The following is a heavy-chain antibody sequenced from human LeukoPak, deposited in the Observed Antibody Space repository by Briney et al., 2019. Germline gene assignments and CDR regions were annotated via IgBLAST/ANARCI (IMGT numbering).Heavy chain of an antibody. CDR2: INPSGGST. J-gene: IGHJ4*02. V-gene: IGHV1-46*01. CDR1: GYTFTSYY. D-gene: IGHD3-16*02. Sequence: ASVKVSCKASGYTFTSYYMHWVRRAPGQGLEWMGIINPSGGSTSYAQKFQGRVTMTTDTSTSTAYMELRSLRSDDTAVYYCARAPGDTFGGVIVPDYWGQGTLVTVSS. CDR3: ARAPGDTFGGVIVPDY.